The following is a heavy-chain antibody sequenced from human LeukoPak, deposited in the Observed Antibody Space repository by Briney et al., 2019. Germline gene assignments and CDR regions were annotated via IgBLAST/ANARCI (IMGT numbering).Heavy chain of an antibody. J-gene: IGHJ6*03. Sequence: GGSLRLSCAASGFTFSGSAMHWVRQASGKGLEWVGRIRSKANSYATAYAASGKGRFTISRDDSKNTAYLQMNSLKPEDTAVYYCTSEYCSSTSCYGLGYYYYYMDVWGKGTTVTVSS. CDR1: GFTFSGSA. CDR3: TSEYCSSTSCYGLGYYYYYMDV. V-gene: IGHV3-73*01. CDR2: IRSKANSYAT. D-gene: IGHD2-2*01.